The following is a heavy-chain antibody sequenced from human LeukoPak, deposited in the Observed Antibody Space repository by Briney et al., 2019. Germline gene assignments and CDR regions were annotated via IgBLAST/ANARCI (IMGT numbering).Heavy chain of an antibody. J-gene: IGHJ4*02. D-gene: IGHD3-22*01. Sequence: SETLSLTCTVPGGSISSSSYYWGWIRQPPGKGLEWIGGIYYSGSTYYNPSLKSRVTISVDTSKNQFSLKLSSVTAADTAVYYCARAPWSHTYYYDSSGYPLYYFDYWGQGTLVTVSS. CDR3: ARAPWSHTYYYDSSGYPLYYFDY. CDR2: IYYSGST. V-gene: IGHV4-39*07. CDR1: GGSISSSSYY.